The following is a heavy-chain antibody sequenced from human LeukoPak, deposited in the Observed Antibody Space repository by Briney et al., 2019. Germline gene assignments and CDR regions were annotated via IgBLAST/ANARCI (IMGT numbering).Heavy chain of an antibody. Sequence: GGSLRLSCAASEFTFSSFPMHWIRQAPGKGLEWVGFIRSKAYGETADYAASVKGRFTISRDDSKAIAYLQMNSLKTEDTAVYHCTRDRGAYNLYDYWGQGTLVTVSS. D-gene: IGHD1-1*01. CDR1: EFTFSSFP. J-gene: IGHJ4*02. V-gene: IGHV3-49*03. CDR3: TRDRGAYNLYDY. CDR2: IRSKAYGETA.